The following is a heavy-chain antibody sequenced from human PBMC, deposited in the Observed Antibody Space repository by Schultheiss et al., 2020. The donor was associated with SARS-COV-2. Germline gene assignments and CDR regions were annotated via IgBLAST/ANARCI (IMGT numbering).Heavy chain of an antibody. CDR3: ASSQGSGSYHN. V-gene: IGHV4-34*01. CDR1: GGSFSGYY. D-gene: IGHD3-10*01. J-gene: IGHJ4*02. Sequence: SETLSLTCAVYGGSFSGYYWSWIRQPPGKGLEWIGEINHSGSTYYNPSLKSRVTISVDTSKNQFSLKLSSVTAADTAVYYCASSQGSGSYHNWGQGTLVTVSS. CDR2: INHSGST.